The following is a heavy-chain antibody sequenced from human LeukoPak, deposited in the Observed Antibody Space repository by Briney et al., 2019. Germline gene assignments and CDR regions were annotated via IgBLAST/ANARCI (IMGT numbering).Heavy chain of an antibody. D-gene: IGHD5-18*01. Sequence: ASVKVSCKASGGTFSSYAISWVRQAPGQGLEWMGGIIPIFGTANYAQKFQGRITITADEYTSTAYMELSSLRAEDTAVYYCARVGLGRGYSYGASVLFDYWGQGTLVTVSS. CDR2: IIPIFGTA. CDR1: GGTFSSYA. V-gene: IGHV1-69*13. CDR3: ARVGLGRGYSYGASVLFDY. J-gene: IGHJ4*02.